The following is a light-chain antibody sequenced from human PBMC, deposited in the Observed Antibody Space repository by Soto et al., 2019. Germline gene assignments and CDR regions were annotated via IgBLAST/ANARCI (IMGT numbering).Light chain of an antibody. CDR3: QQYYTCPT. V-gene: IGKV1-39*01. CDR1: QSINIY. CDR2: TAS. J-gene: IGKJ4*01. Sequence: DIQLTQSPSSLSASVGDRVTITCRASQSINIYLNWYQHKPGKAPKLLISTASRLQSGVPSRFSGSGCGTDFTITINILQPEDFATYYCQQYYTCPTFGGGTKAQIK.